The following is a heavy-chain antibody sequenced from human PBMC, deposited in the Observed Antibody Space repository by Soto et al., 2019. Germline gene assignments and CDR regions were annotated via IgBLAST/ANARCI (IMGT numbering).Heavy chain of an antibody. D-gene: IGHD1-26*01. CDR1: GFTFSNYG. CDR2: ISDDGDKR. J-gene: IGHJ4*02. V-gene: IGHV3-30*18. Sequence: AGGSLRLSCVGSGFTFSNYGMHWVRQPPGKGLEWVALISDDGDKRYYADSVRGRLIISRDNSKDTLYLQMNSLGPDDTAVYFCAKARARIVGANSFDYWGQGTPVTVSS. CDR3: AKARARIVGANSFDY.